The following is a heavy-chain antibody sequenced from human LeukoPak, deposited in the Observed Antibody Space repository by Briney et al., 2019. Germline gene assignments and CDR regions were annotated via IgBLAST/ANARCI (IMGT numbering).Heavy chain of an antibody. V-gene: IGHV4-4*07. CDR1: VGSLSTCY. D-gene: IGHD1-26*01. Sequence: AETLSLTCTVSVGSLSTCYRSWIREPAGKGQGGLGSIYTSGSTNYNSSLKSRVTMSVDTAKNQFYLNLSTLTAADTAVYYCARETSGSYCRALDYWGQGALVTLSS. CDR3: ARETSGSYCRALDY. CDR2: IYTSGST. J-gene: IGHJ4*02.